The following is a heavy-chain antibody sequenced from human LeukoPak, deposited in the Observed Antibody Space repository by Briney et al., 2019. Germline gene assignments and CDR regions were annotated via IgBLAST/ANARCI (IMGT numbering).Heavy chain of an antibody. Sequence: PSGTLSLTCIVSGGSTSSYYWSSIREPPGRGLGRSGYIHYSGSTNYNPSLKSRVTISLATSKNQFSLKLSSVTAADTAVYYCARLFWSDSHSFDYWGQGTLVTVSS. J-gene: IGHJ4*02. CDR3: ARLFWSDSHSFDY. CDR1: GGSTSSYY. V-gene: IGHV4-59*01. D-gene: IGHD3-3*01. CDR2: IHYSGST.